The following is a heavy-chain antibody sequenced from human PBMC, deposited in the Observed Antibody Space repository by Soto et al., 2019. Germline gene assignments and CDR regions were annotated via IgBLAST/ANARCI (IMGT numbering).Heavy chain of an antibody. CDR1: GGSISSSNW. Sequence: SETLSLTCAVPGGSISSSNWWSWVRQPPGKGLEWIGEIYHSGSTNYNPSLKSRVTISVDKSKNQFSLKLSSVTAADTAVYYCARDRSGEEHFNWNPDEYYYYYYGMDVWGQGTTVTVSS. CDR3: ARDRSGEEHFNWNPDEYYYYYYGMDV. CDR2: IYHSGST. V-gene: IGHV4-4*02. D-gene: IGHD3-16*01. J-gene: IGHJ6*02.